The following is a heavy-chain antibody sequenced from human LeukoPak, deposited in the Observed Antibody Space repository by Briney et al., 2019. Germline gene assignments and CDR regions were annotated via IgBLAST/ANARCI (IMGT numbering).Heavy chain of an antibody. CDR1: GFTFRTCW. CDR2: IKGDGSEK. D-gene: IGHD3-3*01. V-gene: IGHV3-7*01. J-gene: IGHJ6*02. Sequence: GGSLRLSCAASGFTFRTCWMSWVRQAPGKGLEWVANIKGDGSEKNYVDSVKGRFTISRDNAKNSLSLQMNILRDEDTAVYYCAGDTNREQDIWGQGTTVTVSS. CDR3: AGDTNREQDI.